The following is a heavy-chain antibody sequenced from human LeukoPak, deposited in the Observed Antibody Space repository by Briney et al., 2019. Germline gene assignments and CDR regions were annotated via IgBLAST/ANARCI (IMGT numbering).Heavy chain of an antibody. CDR1: GGSISSYY. Sequence: SETLSLTCTVSGGSISSYYWSWIRQPPGKELEWIGYIYYSGSTNYNPSLKSRVTISLDTSKNQFSLKLSSVTAADTAVYYCARHGPTVVATSSFDYWGRGTLVTVSS. D-gene: IGHD1-26*01. CDR2: IYYSGST. V-gene: IGHV4-59*08. CDR3: ARHGPTVVATSSFDY. J-gene: IGHJ4*02.